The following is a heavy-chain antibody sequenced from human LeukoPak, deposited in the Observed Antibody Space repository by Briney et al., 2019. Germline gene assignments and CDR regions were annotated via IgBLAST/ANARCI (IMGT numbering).Heavy chain of an antibody. J-gene: IGHJ5*02. V-gene: IGHV3-30*02. CDR2: IRYDGSNK. CDR1: GFTFSSYG. Sequence: GGSLRLSCAASGFTFSSYGMHWVRQAPGKGLEWGAFIRYDGSNKYYADSVKGRFTISRDNSKNTLYLQMNSLRAEDTAVYYCARGGYCSGGSCSGNWFDPWGQGTLVTVSS. CDR3: ARGGYCSGGSCSGNWFDP. D-gene: IGHD2-15*01.